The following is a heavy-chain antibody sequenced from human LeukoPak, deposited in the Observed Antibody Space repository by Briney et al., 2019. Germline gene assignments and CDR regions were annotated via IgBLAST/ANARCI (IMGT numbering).Heavy chain of an antibody. D-gene: IGHD3-22*01. CDR3: AKSSSPMVVVVISDSYFDL. CDR1: GFSFDDYA. V-gene: IGHV3-9*03. Sequence: GGSLRPSCVASGFSFDDYAMHWVRQAPGKGLYWVSGINWNSGSIGYADFVKGRFTISRDNAKNSLYLQMNGLRLEDMALYYCAKSSSPMVVVVISDSYFDLWGRGTLVTVSS. J-gene: IGHJ2*01. CDR2: INWNSGSI.